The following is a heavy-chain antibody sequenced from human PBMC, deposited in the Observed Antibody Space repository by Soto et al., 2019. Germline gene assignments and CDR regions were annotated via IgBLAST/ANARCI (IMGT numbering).Heavy chain of an antibody. CDR2: VYYSGNT. J-gene: IGHJ6*03. V-gene: IGHV4-59*12. CDR1: GGSISPYY. D-gene: IGHD1-26*01. Sequence: PSETLSLTCTVSGGSISPYYWSWIRQPPGKGLEWIGYVYYSGNTNYNPSLESRVTISVDTSKNQFSLKLTSVTAADTAVYYCARRHSGSSAMDVWGKGTTVTVSS. CDR3: ARRHSGSSAMDV.